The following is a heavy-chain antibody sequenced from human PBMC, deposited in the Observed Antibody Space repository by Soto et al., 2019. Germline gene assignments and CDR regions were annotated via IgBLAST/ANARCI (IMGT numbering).Heavy chain of an antibody. J-gene: IGHJ5*02. CDR1: GFTFSSYA. CDR3: AKAQVRSGDYTRFDP. V-gene: IGHV3-23*01. CDR2: ISGGGTT. D-gene: IGHD4-17*01. Sequence: VGSLRLSCAASGFTFSSYAMSWVRQAPGKGLEWVSSISGGGTTYNADSVKGRFTISRDNSKNTLYLQMNSLRAEDTAVYYCAKAQVRSGDYTRFDPWGQGTLVTVSS.